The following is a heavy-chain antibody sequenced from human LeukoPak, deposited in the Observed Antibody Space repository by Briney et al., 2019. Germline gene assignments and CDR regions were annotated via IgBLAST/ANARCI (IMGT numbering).Heavy chain of an antibody. J-gene: IGHJ3*02. V-gene: IGHV4-31*03. D-gene: IGHD3-10*01. CDR2: IYYSGST. Sequence: SETLSLTCTVSGGSISSGGYYWSWIRQHPRKGLEWIGYIYYSGSTYYNPSLKSRVTISVDTSKNQFSLKLSSVTAADTAVYYCARVVYGSGSYLDDAFDIWGQGTMVTVSS. CDR3: ARVVYGSGSYLDDAFDI. CDR1: GGSISSGGYY.